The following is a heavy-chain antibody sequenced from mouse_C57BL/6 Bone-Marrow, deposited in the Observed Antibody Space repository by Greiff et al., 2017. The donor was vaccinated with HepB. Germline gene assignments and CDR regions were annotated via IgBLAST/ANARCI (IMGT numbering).Heavy chain of an antibody. J-gene: IGHJ2*01. CDR1: GFTFSSYG. D-gene: IGHD1-1*01. CDR2: ISSGGSYT. Sequence: EVQLVESGGDLVKPGGSLKLSCAASGFTFSSYGMSWVRQTPDKRLEWVATISSGGSYTYYPDSVKGRFTISRDNAKNTLYLQMSSLKSEDTAMYYCARHKKRVVADYWGQGTTLTVSS. CDR3: ARHKKRVVADY. V-gene: IGHV5-6*01.